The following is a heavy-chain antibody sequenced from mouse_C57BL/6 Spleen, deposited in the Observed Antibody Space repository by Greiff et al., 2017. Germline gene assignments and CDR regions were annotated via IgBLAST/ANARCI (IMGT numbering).Heavy chain of an antibody. CDR2: INPYNGGT. J-gene: IGHJ1*03. CDR1: GYTFTDYY. V-gene: IGHV1-19*01. Sequence: EVQLVESGPVLVKPGASVKMSCKASGYTFTDYYMNWVKQSHGKSLEWIGVINPYNGGTSYNQKFKGKATLTVDKSSSTAYMELNSLTSEDSAVYYCARNYGSPQHWYFDVWGTGTTVTVSS. CDR3: ARNYGSPQHWYFDV. D-gene: IGHD1-1*01.